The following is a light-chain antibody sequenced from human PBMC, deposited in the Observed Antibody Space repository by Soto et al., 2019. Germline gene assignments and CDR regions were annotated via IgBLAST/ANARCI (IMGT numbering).Light chain of an antibody. CDR2: KAS. Sequence: GDRVTITCRASQSISSWLAWYQQKPGKAPKLLIYKASSLESGVTSRFSGSGSGTKFTLTISSRQPDDFATYDCGQPGTLGQGSRVYI. CDR1: QSISSW. J-gene: IGKJ1*01. CDR3: GQPGT. V-gene: IGKV1-5*03.